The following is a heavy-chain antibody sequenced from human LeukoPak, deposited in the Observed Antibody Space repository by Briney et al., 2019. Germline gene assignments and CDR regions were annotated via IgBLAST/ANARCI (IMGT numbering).Heavy chain of an antibody. J-gene: IGHJ4*02. Sequence: GGSLRLSCAASGFTFSSYEMNWVRQAPGKGLEWVSYISSGGSSMYYADSVKGRFTISRDNAKNSLYPQMNSLRAEDTAIYYCARIYGDYAFDYWGQGTLVTVSS. V-gene: IGHV3-48*03. CDR3: ARIYGDYAFDY. CDR2: ISSGGSSM. CDR1: GFTFSSYE. D-gene: IGHD4-17*01.